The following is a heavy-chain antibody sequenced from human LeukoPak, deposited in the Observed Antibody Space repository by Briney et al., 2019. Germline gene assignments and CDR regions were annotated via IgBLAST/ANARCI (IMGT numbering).Heavy chain of an antibody. CDR1: GFTFSSYE. D-gene: IGHD3-10*02. J-gene: IGHJ6*04. CDR3: AELGITMIGGV. Sequence: QPGGSLRLSCAASGFTFSSYEMNWVRQAPGKGLEWVSYISSSGSTIYYADSVKGRFTISRDNAKNSLYLQMNSLRAEDTAVYYCAELGITMIGGVWGRGTTVTISS. CDR2: ISSSGSTI. V-gene: IGHV3-48*03.